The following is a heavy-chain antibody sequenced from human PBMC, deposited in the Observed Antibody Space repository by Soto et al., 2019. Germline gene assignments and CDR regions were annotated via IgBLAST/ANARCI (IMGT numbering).Heavy chain of an antibody. CDR3: ARDQYGGHGGGYGYYFDY. J-gene: IGHJ4*02. D-gene: IGHD5-12*01. V-gene: IGHV3-30-3*01. CDR2: ISSDGSNK. CDR1: GFTFSNYV. Sequence: QVQLVESGGGVVQPGRSLRLSCAASGFTFSNYVMHWVRQAPGKGLEWVAVISSDGSNKFYADSVKGRFTISRDSSKNTLYLQMNSLRAEATAVYYCARDQYGGHGGGYGYYFDYWGQGTLVTVSS.